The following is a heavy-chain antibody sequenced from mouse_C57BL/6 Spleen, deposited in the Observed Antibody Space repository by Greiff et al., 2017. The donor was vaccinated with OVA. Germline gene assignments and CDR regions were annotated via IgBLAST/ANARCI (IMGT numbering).Heavy chain of an antibody. J-gene: IGHJ2*01. CDR1: GYTFTSYW. D-gene: IGHD1-1*01. CDR2: IYPSDSET. V-gene: IGHV1-61*01. Sequence: VQLQESGAELVRPGSSVKLSCKASGYTFTSYWMDWVKQRPGQGLEWIGNIYPSDSETHYNQKFKDKATLTVDKSSSTAYMQLSSLTSEDSAVYYCARYGYFDYWGQGTTLTVSS. CDR3: ARYGYFDY.